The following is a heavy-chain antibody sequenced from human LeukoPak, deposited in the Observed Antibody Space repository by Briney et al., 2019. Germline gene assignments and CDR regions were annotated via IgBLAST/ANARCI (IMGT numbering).Heavy chain of an antibody. CDR1: GFTFSSSS. CDR3: AKHYYDSSPQDWYFDL. Sequence: GGSLRLSCAASGFTFSSSSINCLRQAPGKALEWVSSISPSSSHIYYADTVKDRFTVSRDNAKNSLYLQMNSLRAEDTAVYYCAKHYYDSSPQDWYFDLWGRGTLVTVSS. CDR2: ISPSSSHI. D-gene: IGHD3-22*01. J-gene: IGHJ2*01. V-gene: IGHV3-21*01.